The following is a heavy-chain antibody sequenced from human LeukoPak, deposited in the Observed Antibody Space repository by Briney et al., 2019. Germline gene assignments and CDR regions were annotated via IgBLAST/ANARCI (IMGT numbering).Heavy chain of an antibody. J-gene: IGHJ4*02. D-gene: IGHD3-22*01. CDR3: ARADSSGRKRAAPGDY. CDR2: INAGNGST. Sequence: ASVKVSCKASGYTFTSYGISWVRQAPGQGLEWMGWINAGNGSTKYSQKFQGRVTITRDTSASTAYMELSSLRSEDTAVYYCARADSSGRKRAAPGDYWGQGTLVTVSS. V-gene: IGHV1-3*01. CDR1: GYTFTSYG.